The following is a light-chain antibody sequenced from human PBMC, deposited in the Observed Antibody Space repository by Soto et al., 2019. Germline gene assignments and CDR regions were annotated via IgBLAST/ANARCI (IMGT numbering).Light chain of an antibody. CDR1: QSISTY. J-gene: IGKJ1*01. V-gene: IGKV1-39*01. CDR2: AAS. Sequence: DIQMTQSPSSLSASVGDRVTITCRASQSISTYLNWYQQKPGQAPTLLIYAASSLQSGVPSRFSGSGSGTEFTLTISSLQPDDFATYYCQQYNSYSTWTFGQGTKVDIK. CDR3: QQYNSYSTWT.